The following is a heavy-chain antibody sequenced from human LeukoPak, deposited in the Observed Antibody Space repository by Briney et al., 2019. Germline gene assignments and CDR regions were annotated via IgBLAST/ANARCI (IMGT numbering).Heavy chain of an antibody. CDR1: GFTFSTAW. J-gene: IGHJ4*02. D-gene: IGHD6-13*01. CDR3: WYAPDY. CDR2: IKSKTDGGTT. V-gene: IGHV3-15*01. Sequence: PGGSLRFSCAASGFTFSTAWMSWVRQAPGKGLEWVGRIKSKTDGGTTEYAAPVKGRFTISRDDSKNTLYLQMDSLIIDDTAVYYCWYAPDYWGQGTLVTVSS.